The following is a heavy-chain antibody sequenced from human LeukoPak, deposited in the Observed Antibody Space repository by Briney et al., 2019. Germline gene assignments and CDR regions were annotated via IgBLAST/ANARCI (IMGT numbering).Heavy chain of an antibody. D-gene: IGHD3-22*01. CDR3: ARTSVEYYYDSSGYSVPGYYFDY. Sequence: PSETPSLTCTVSGGSISSGDYYWSWIRQPPGKGLEWIGYIYYSGSTYYNPSLKSRVTISVDTSKNQFSLKLSSVTAADTAVYYCARTSVEYYYDSSGYSVPGYYFDYWGQGTLVTVSS. CDR1: GGSISSGDYY. CDR2: IYYSGST. J-gene: IGHJ4*02. V-gene: IGHV4-30-4*01.